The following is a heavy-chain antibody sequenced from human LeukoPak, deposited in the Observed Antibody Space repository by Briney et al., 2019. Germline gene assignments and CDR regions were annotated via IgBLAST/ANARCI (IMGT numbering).Heavy chain of an antibody. CDR1: GGSISSGSYY. CDR2: IYTSGST. J-gene: IGHJ6*03. V-gene: IGHV4-61*02. D-gene: IGHD6-13*01. Sequence: SQTLSLTCTVSGGSISSGSYYWSWIRQPAGKGLEWIGRIYTSGSTNYNPSLKSRVTVSVDTSKNQFSLKLSSVTAADTAVYYCAGQSAGPHYYYMDVWGKGTTVTISS. CDR3: AGQSAGPHYYYMDV.